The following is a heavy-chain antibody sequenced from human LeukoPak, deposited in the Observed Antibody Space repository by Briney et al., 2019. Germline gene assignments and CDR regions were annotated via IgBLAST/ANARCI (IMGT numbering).Heavy chain of an antibody. D-gene: IGHD2-21*02. CDR1: GFTFNSYA. V-gene: IGHV3-30-3*01. Sequence: PGGSLRLSCAASGFTFNSYAMHWVRQAPGKGLEWVAVISYDGSNKYYADSVKGRFTISRDNSKNTLYLQMNSLRAEDTAVYYCARDIVVVTAITRRYYYYYGMDVWGQGTTVTGSS. CDR2: ISYDGSNK. CDR3: ARDIVVVTAITRRYYYYYGMDV. J-gene: IGHJ6*02.